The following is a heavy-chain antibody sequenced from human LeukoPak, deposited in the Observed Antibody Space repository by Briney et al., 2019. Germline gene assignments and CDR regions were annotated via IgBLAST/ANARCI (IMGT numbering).Heavy chain of an antibody. V-gene: IGHV3-30*04. CDR3: ATTLVVAAREPYFDY. CDR1: GFTFSSYA. CDR2: ISYDGSNK. J-gene: IGHJ4*02. Sequence: GGSLRLSCAASGFTFSSYAMHWVRQAPGKGLEWVAVISYDGSNKYYADSVKGRFTISRDNSKNTLYLQMNSLRAEDTAVYYCATTLVVAAREPYFDYWGQGTLVTVSS. D-gene: IGHD2-15*01.